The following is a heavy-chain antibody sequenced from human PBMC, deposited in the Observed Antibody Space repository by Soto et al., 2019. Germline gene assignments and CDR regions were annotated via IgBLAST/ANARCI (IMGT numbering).Heavy chain of an antibody. D-gene: IGHD2-15*01. V-gene: IGHV1-69*13. CDR1: GGTFSSYA. CDR2: IIPIFGTA. CDR3: ARDPAHCSGGRCYYYYGMDV. J-gene: IGHJ6*02. Sequence: GASVKVSCKASGGTFSSYAISWVRQAPGQGLEWMGGIIPIFGTANYAQKFQGRVTITADESTSTAYMELSSLRSEDTAVYYCARDPAHCSGGRCYYYYGMDVCGQGPTVTVYS.